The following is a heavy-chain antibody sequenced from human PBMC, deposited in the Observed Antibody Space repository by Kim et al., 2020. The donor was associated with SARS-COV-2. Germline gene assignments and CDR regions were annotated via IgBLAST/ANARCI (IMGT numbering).Heavy chain of an antibody. CDR2: IYNSGDI. Sequence: SETLSLTCTVSAASIPFSYWSWIRLPPGVRLEWILYIYNSGDINYNPSLRSRVSLSVDTSRNQFSLKLSSVTAADTALYYCAKLSTGYSGRSFRPEWYFDTWGQGSLFSVSS. D-gene: IGHD1-26*01. V-gene: IGHV4-59*01. CDR1: AASIPFSY. CDR3: AKLSTGYSGRSFRPEWYFDT. J-gene: IGHJ4*02.